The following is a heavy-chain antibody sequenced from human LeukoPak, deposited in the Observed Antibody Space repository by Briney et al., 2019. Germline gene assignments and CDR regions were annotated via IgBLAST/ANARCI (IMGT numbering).Heavy chain of an antibody. CDR2: INHSGTT. V-gene: IGHV4-34*01. CDR1: GGSFSGYY. J-gene: IGHJ6*03. D-gene: IGHD5-12*01. Sequence: ASETLSLTCAVYGGSFSGYYCSWIRQPPGKGLEWIGEINHSGTTNYNPSLKSRVTISVDTSKTQFSLKLSSVAAADTAVYYCARGRDQGIVATIYYYYYMDVWGKGTTVTVSS. CDR3: ARGRDQGIVATIYYYYYMDV.